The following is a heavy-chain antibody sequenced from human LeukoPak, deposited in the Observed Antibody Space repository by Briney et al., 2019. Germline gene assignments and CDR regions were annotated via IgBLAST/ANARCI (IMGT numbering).Heavy chain of an antibody. J-gene: IGHJ4*02. CDR3: ARERSGSYYEY. D-gene: IGHD1-26*01. Sequence: QPGGSLRLSCAASGFTFSSYWMTWVRQAPGKGLEWVANIKQDGSEKYYVDSVKGRFTISRDNAKNSLYLQMNSLRAEDTAVYYCARERSGSYYEYWGQGTLVTVSS. V-gene: IGHV3-7*01. CDR2: IKQDGSEK. CDR1: GFTFSSYW.